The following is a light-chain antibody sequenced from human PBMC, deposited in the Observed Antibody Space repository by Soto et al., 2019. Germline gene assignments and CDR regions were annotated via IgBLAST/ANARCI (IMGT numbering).Light chain of an antibody. CDR1: SSSVGRNY. Sequence: QSVLTQPPSASGTPGQRVTISCSGSSSSVGRNYVYWYQQIPGTAPKLLIHSNNQRPSGVPDRFSGSKSGTSASLAISGLRSEDEADYYCAAWDRSLSARVFGGGTKLTVL. J-gene: IGLJ2*01. V-gene: IGLV1-47*02. CDR3: AAWDRSLSARV. CDR2: SNN.